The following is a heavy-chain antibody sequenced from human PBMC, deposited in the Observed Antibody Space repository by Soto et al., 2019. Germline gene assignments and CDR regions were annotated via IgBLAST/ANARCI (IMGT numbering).Heavy chain of an antibody. CDR1: GFNFDNYG. V-gene: IGHV3-30*18. J-gene: IGHJ4*02. CDR3: SKDRVGGTFYTPLGF. Sequence: GGSLRLSCQASGFNFDNYGMHWVRQAPGKGLEWVAVITYDGSNKYYADSVKGRFTISRDNSKNTLSLHLNTLKPEDTAVYHCSKDRVGGTFYTPLGFWGQGTLVTVSS. D-gene: IGHD1-7*01. CDR2: ITYDGSNK.